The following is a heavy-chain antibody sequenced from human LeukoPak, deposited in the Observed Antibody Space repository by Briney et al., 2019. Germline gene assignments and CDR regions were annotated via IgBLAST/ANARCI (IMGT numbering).Heavy chain of an antibody. D-gene: IGHD2-15*01. J-gene: IGHJ5*02. CDR2: IGGGGVDT. CDR1: GFTFSTYA. Sequence: GESLRLSCAASGFTFSTYAMTWVRQAPGQGLKWVSTIGGGGVDTYYTDSVRGRFTISRDNTKNTLYLQMNSLTDEDTAIYYGTKAATYCTAGTCYPNWFDPWGQGTLVTVSS. CDR3: TKAATYCTAGTCYPNWFDP. V-gene: IGHV3-23*01.